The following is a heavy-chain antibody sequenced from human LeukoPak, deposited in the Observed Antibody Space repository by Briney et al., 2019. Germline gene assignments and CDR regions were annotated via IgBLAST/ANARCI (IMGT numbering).Heavy chain of an antibody. V-gene: IGHV1-2*06. J-gene: IGHJ6*02. CDR3: ARGWELLPISYYYYGMDV. CDR2: INPNSGGT. D-gene: IGHD1-26*01. Sequence: ASVKVSCKASGYTFTGYYMHWVQQAPGQGLEWMGRINPNSGGTNYAQKFQGRVTMTRDTSISTAYMELSRLRSDDTAVYYCARGWELLPISYYYYGMDVWGQGTTVTVSS. CDR1: GYTFTGYY.